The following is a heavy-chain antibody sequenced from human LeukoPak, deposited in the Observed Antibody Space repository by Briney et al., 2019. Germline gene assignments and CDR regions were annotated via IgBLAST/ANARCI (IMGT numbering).Heavy chain of an antibody. Sequence: KPSETLSLTCTVSGGSISSYYWSWIRQPPGKGLEWIGYIYASRSTNYNPSLKSRVTISVDTSKNQFSLKLSSVTAADTAVYYCARGEKTNYGSGSLLSYWGQGTLVTVCS. CDR1: GGSISSYY. D-gene: IGHD3-10*01. V-gene: IGHV4-4*09. CDR3: ARGEKTNYGSGSLLSY. CDR2: IYASRST. J-gene: IGHJ4*02.